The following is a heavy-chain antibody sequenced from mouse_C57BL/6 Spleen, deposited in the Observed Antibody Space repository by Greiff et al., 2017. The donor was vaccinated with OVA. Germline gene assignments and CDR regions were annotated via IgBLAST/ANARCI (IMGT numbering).Heavy chain of an antibody. CDR1: GYSITSGYY. J-gene: IGHJ1*03. V-gene: IGHV3-6*01. Sequence: EVQLQQSGPGLVKPSQSLSLTCSVTGYSITSGYYWNWIRQFPGNKLEWMGYISYDGSNNYNPSLKNRISITRDTSKNQFFLKLNSVTTEDTATYYCARDGITTVVAPWGFDVWGTGTTVTVSS. CDR2: ISYDGSN. D-gene: IGHD1-1*01. CDR3: ARDGITTVVAPWGFDV.